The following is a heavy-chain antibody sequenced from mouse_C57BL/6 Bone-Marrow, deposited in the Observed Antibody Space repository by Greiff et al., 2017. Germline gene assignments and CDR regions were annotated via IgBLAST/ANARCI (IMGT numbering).Heavy chain of an antibody. D-gene: IGHD1-1*01. Sequence: VQLQQSGAELARPGASVKLSCKASGYTFTSYGISWVKQRTGQGLEWIGEIFPRSGNTYYNEKFKGKATLTADKSSSTAYMELRRLTSEDSAVYFCAKSQYYYGRVYAMDYWGQGTSVTVSS. J-gene: IGHJ4*01. CDR1: GYTFTSYG. V-gene: IGHV1-81*01. CDR2: IFPRSGNT. CDR3: AKSQYYYGRVYAMDY.